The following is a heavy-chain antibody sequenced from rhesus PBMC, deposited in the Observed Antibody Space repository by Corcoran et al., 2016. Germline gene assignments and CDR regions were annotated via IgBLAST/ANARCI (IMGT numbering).Heavy chain of an antibody. CDR2: ITYSGST. D-gene: IGHD5-42*01. CDR1: GYSISSGYY. Sequence: QVQLQESGPGLVKPSETLSLTCAVSGYSISSGYYWSWIRQPPGKGLEWIGYITYSGSTSNNPSLKSRVTISRDTPKNQFSLKLSSVTAADTVVYYCARDGDGFDYWGQGVLVTVSS. J-gene: IGHJ4*01. V-gene: IGHV4-122*02. CDR3: ARDGDGFDY.